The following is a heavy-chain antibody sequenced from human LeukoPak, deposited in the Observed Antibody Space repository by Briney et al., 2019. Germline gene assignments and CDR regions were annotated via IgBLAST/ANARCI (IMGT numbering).Heavy chain of an antibody. V-gene: IGHV1-3*03. Sequence: ASVKVSCKASGYTFTGYYMHWVRQAPGQRLEWMGWINAGNGNTKYSQEFQGRVTITRDTSASTAYMELSSLRSEDMAVYYCARADYYGSGDGFDYWGQGTLVTVTS. CDR2: INAGNGNT. J-gene: IGHJ4*02. D-gene: IGHD3-10*01. CDR1: GYTFTGYY. CDR3: ARADYYGSGDGFDY.